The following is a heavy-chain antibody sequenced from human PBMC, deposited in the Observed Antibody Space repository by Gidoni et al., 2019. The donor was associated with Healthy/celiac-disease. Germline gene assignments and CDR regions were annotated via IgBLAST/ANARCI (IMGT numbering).Heavy chain of an antibody. D-gene: IGHD3-10*01. J-gene: IGHJ4*02. Sequence: EVQLVESGGGLVQPGRSLRLSCAASGFTFDDYAMHWVRQAPGKGLEWVSGISWNSGSIGYADSVKGRFTISRDNAKNSLYLQMNSLRAEDTALYYCAKDRGKQNGVFDYWGQGTLVTVSS. CDR2: ISWNSGSI. CDR3: AKDRGKQNGVFDY. CDR1: GFTFDDYA. V-gene: IGHV3-9*01.